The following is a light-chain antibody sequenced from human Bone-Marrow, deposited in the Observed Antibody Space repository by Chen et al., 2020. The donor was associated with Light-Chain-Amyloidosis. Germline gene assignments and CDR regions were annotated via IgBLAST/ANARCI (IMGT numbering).Light chain of an antibody. CDR1: NIGSTS. V-gene: IGLV3-21*02. J-gene: IGLJ3*02. Sequence: SYVLTQPSSVSVAPGQTATTACGGNNIGSTSVHWYQQTPGQAPLLVGYDDSDRPSGIPERLSGSNSGNTATLTISRVEAGDEADYYWQVWDRSSDRPVFGGGTKLTVL. CDR2: DDS. CDR3: QVWDRSSDRPV.